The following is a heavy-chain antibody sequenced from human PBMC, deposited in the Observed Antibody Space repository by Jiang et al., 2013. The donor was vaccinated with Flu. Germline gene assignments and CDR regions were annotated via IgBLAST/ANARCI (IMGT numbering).Heavy chain of an antibody. Sequence: SLTCTVSGDSINLYYWTWIRQPQEGLEWIGSISYSGTTNYSPSLESRLTISVDTSTNQFSLKLNSVTAADTAVYYCATEGGDANFDYWGQGTLVTVSS. CDR2: ISYSGTT. CDR1: GDSINLYY. D-gene: IGHD1-26*01. J-gene: IGHJ4*02. CDR3: ATEGGDANFDY. V-gene: IGHV4-59*13.